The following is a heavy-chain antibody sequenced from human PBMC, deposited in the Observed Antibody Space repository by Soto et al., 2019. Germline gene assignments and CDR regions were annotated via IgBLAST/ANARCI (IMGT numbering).Heavy chain of an antibody. V-gene: IGHV1-3*01. Sequence: ASVKVSCKASGYTFTSYAMHWVRQAPGQRLEWMGWINAGNGNTKYSQKFQGRVTITRDTSASTAYMELSSLRSEDTAVYYCARDSSGWHPNFDYWGQGTLVTVSS. CDR2: INAGNGNT. CDR1: GYTFTSYA. J-gene: IGHJ4*02. CDR3: ARDSSGWHPNFDY. D-gene: IGHD6-19*01.